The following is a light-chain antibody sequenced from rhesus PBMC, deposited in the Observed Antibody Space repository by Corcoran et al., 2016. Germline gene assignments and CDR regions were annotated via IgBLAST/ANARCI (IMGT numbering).Light chain of an antibody. Sequence: DIQMTQSPSSLSTSVGDRVTITCRASQDISNYLAWYQQTPGETPKLLIYAASGLQSGIPYRFRGSGSGTDFTITISSLQSEDFATYYCQHYYSTPPSFGQGTKVEIK. CDR3: QHYYSTPPS. V-gene: IGKV1-25*02. CDR2: AAS. J-gene: IGKJ2*01. CDR1: QDISNY.